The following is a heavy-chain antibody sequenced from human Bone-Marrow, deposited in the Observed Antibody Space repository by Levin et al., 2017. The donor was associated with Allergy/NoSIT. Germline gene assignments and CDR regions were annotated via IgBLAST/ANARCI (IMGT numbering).Heavy chain of an antibody. D-gene: IGHD3-10*01. CDR2: ISSSGSTK. V-gene: IGHV3-48*03. CDR3: ARATSHGFRPHDFDI. Sequence: GESLKISCAASGFTFSSYEVNWVRQAPGKGLEWLSYISSSGSTKYYADSVKGRFTISRDNVENSLYLQMNSLRAEDTAVYYCARATSHGFRPHDFDIWGQGAMVTVSS. CDR1: GFTFSSYE. J-gene: IGHJ3*02.